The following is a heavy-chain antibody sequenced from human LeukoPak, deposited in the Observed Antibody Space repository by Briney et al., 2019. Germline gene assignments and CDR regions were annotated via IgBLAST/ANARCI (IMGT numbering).Heavy chain of an antibody. J-gene: IGHJ4*02. V-gene: IGHV1-2*02. D-gene: IGHD2-15*01. CDR1: GYIFTGYY. CDR3: ARDERYCNGDSCHPDLGY. Sequence: GASVKVSCKASGYIFTGYYLFWVRQAPGQGLEWMGWINPNSGGTMYGQKFQGRVTLTRDTSIRTTYMELSSLRSDDTAVYYCARDERYCNGDSCHPDLGYWGQGTLVTVSS. CDR2: INPNSGGT.